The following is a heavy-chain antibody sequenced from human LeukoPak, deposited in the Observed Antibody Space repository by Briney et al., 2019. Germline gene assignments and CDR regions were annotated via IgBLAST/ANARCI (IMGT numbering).Heavy chain of an antibody. D-gene: IGHD2-21*01. CDR1: GFTFSSHW. CDR3: ARVVVSATRVVRYFDL. V-gene: IGHV3-74*01. CDR2: INTGGTNT. Sequence: GGALRLSCAASGFTFSSHWMHWVRQAPGKGLVWVSHINTGGTNTNYADSVKGRFTISRDNAENTLYLQMNSLRAEDTAVYYCARVVVSATRVVRYFDLWGRGTLVTVSS. J-gene: IGHJ2*01.